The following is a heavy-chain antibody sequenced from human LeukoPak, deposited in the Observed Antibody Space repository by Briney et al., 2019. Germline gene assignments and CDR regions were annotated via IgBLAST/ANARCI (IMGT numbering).Heavy chain of an antibody. J-gene: IGHJ6*03. CDR2: MNAGNGNT. CDR1: GYIFTDYA. V-gene: IGHV1-3*01. Sequence: ASVKVSCNASGYIFTDYAIHWLRQAPGQRPEWMGWMNAGNGNTKYSKKFQGRITLIRDTSAATAYMELSSLRHDDLAVYYCARGRGTSGSNRDFYYYYYMDVWGKGTTVTVSS. D-gene: IGHD2-15*01. CDR3: ARGRGTSGSNRDFYYYYYMDV.